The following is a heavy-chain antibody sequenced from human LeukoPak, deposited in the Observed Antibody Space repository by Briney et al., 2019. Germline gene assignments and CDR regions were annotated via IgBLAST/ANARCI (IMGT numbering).Heavy chain of an antibody. Sequence: GGSLRLSCAASGFTFSNAWMSWVRQAPGKGLEWVGRIKSRTDGRTTDYAAPVKGRFTISRDDSKNTLYLQMNSLKTEDTAVYYCTTGSYDGDDYWGQGTLVTVSS. V-gene: IGHV3-15*01. J-gene: IGHJ4*02. D-gene: IGHD5-12*01. CDR3: TTGSYDGDDY. CDR2: IKSRTDGRTT. CDR1: GFTFSNAW.